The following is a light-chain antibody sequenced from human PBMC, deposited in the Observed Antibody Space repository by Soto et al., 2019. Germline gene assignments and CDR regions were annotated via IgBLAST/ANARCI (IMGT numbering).Light chain of an antibody. CDR1: SSDVGSYNF. Sequence: QSALTQPASVSGSPGQSITISCTGSSSDVGSYNFVSWHQQHPGKAPKLMIYEGSKRPSGVSNRFSGSKSGNTASLTISGLQAEDEADYYCCSYGGNDNFYVFGTGTKVTVL. V-gene: IGLV2-23*03. CDR3: CSYGGNDNFYV. CDR2: EGS. J-gene: IGLJ1*01.